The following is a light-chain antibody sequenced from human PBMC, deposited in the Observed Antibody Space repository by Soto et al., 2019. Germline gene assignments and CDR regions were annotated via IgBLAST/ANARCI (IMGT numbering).Light chain of an antibody. CDR2: LNSDGSH. CDR1: SGHSSYA. CDR3: QTWGTGIHYV. Sequence: QLVLTQSPSASASLGASVKLTCTLSSGHSSYAIAWHQQQPEKGPRYLMKLNSDGSHSKGDGIPDRFSGSSSGPERYLTISSLQSEDEADYYCQTWGTGIHYVFGTGTKLTVL. J-gene: IGLJ1*01. V-gene: IGLV4-69*01.